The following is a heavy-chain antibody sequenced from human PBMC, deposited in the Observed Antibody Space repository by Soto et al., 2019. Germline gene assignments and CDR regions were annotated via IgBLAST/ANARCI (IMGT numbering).Heavy chain of an antibody. Sequence: SETLSLTCAVHGGSFSGYYWDWIRQPPGKGLEWIGEVNHGGTSNYNPSLKSRVTISVDTSKNQFSLKLSSVTAADTAVYYCARGVRDYYGSGRFRNQADTRDYYYGMDVWGQGTTVTVSS. D-gene: IGHD3-10*01. CDR1: GGSFSGYY. V-gene: IGHV4-34*01. CDR2: VNHGGTS. CDR3: ARGVRDYYGSGRFRNQADTRDYYYGMDV. J-gene: IGHJ6*02.